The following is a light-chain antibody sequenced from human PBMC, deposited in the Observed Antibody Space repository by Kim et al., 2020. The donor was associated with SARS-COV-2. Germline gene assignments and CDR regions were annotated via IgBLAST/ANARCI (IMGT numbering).Light chain of an antibody. V-gene: IGLV2-14*03. CDR2: DVS. J-gene: IGLJ1*01. CDR1: SSDVGGYDY. CDR3: SSYTGSTPYV. Sequence: GQSRTFSCTGTSSDVGGYDYVSWYQQHPCKAPQLMIYDVSNRPSGVSNRFSGSKSGNSASLTISCLQAEDEADYYCSSYTGSTPYVFVTGTKVTVL.